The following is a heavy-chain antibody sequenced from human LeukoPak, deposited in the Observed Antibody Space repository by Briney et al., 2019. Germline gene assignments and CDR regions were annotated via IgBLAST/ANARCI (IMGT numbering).Heavy chain of an antibody. D-gene: IGHD6-19*01. CDR3: ARDKSMSYSVGWYGWFDP. Sequence: SETLSLTCTVIGMSISSGYYYGWIRQTPGKGLEWIGNIYHDGSTFYNPSLESRVTISVDMSKNQFSLRLTSLTVADTAVYYCARDKSMSYSVGWYGWFDPWGQGTPVTVSS. V-gene: IGHV4-38-2*02. J-gene: IGHJ5*02. CDR2: IYHDGST. CDR1: GMSISSGYY.